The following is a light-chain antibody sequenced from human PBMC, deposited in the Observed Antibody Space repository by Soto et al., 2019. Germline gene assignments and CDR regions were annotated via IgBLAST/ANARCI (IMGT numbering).Light chain of an antibody. CDR3: SSYAGSITIYV. V-gene: IGLV2-8*01. CDR2: EVT. Sequence: FALAQPPSASGSPGQSVTISCPGTSRAVGAYNFVSWYQQLPGKAPKLMIYEVTKRPSGVPDRFSGSKSGNTASLTVSGLQAEDEADYYCSSYAGSITIYVFGTGTKLTVL. J-gene: IGLJ1*01. CDR1: SRAVGAYNF.